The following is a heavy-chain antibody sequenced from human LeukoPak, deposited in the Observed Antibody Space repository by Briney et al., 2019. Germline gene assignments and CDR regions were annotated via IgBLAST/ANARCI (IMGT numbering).Heavy chain of an antibody. Sequence: SETLSLTCAVYGGSFSGYYWSWLRQPPGKGLEWIGEINHSGSTNYNPSLKSRVTISVDTSKNQFSLKLSSVTAADTAVYYCARGGGSGSYHYFDYWGQGTLVTVSS. D-gene: IGHD3-10*01. V-gene: IGHV4-34*01. CDR1: GGSFSGYY. CDR3: ARGGGSGSYHYFDY. CDR2: INHSGST. J-gene: IGHJ4*02.